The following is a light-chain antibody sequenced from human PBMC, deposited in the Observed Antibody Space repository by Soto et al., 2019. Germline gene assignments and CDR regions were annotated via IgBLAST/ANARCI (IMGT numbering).Light chain of an antibody. J-gene: IGKJ1*01. Sequence: EIVLTQSPGTLSLSPGERATLSCRASQSVSSSYLAWYQQKPGQAPRLLIYGASSRATGIPDRFSGSGSGTDFTLTISRLEPEDFAVYYCQQYSSSPTLTFGQGTKVDIK. V-gene: IGKV3-20*01. CDR1: QSVSSSY. CDR2: GAS. CDR3: QQYSSSPTLT.